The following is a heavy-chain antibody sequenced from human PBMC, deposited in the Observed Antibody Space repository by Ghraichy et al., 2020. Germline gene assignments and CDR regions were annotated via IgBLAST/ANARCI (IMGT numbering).Heavy chain of an antibody. V-gene: IGHV6-1*01. Sequence: SETLSLTCAISGDSVSSNSSAWNWMRQSTSRGLEWLGRTYDRSKWYNDYSVSVTSPININPDTSKNQFSLQLNSVTPEDTAMYFCARGVAARGDAGYLDLWGRGTLVTVSS. D-gene: IGHD3-10*01. CDR3: ARGVAARGDAGYLDL. J-gene: IGHJ2*01. CDR2: TYDRSKWYN. CDR1: GDSVSSNSSA.